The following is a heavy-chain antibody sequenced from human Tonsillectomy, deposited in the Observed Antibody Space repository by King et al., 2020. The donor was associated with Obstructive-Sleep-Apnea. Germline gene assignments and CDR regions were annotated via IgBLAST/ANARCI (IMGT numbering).Heavy chain of an antibody. CDR3: ARDHYDILTGYFDYFDY. V-gene: IGHV2-70*04. J-gene: IGHJ4*02. Sequence: ITLKESGPALVKPTQTLTLTCTFSGFSLSTSRMCVNWIRQPPGKALEWLARIDLDDDKFYTASLKTRLTISKETSKTQVVLLMTNMDPVDTATYYCARDHYDILTGYFDYFDYWGQGTLVTVSS. D-gene: IGHD3-9*01. CDR2: IDLDDDK. CDR1: GFSLSTSRMC.